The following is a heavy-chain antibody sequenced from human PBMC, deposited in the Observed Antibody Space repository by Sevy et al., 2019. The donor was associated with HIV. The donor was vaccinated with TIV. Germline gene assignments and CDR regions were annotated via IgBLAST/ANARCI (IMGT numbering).Heavy chain of an antibody. V-gene: IGHV3-64D*06. J-gene: IGHJ3*02. CDR3: VNVVRYSSSWGREAFDI. D-gene: IGHD6-13*01. CDR1: GFTFSSYA. Sequence: GGSLRLSCSASGFTFSSYAMHWVRQAPGKGLEYVSAISSNGGSTYYADSVKGRFTISRDNSKNTLYLQMSSLRAEDTAVYYCVNVVRYSSSWGREAFDIWGQGTMVTVSS. CDR2: ISSNGGST.